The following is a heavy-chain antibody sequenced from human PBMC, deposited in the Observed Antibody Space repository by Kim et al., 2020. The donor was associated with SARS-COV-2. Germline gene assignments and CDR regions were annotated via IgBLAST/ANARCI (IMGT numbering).Heavy chain of an antibody. CDR1: GGSINSSGYY. Sequence: SETLSLTCTVSGGSINSSGYYWGWIRQPPEKGLEWIGSIYYSGTTYYNPSLKSRVTISVDTSKNQFSLKLSSVTAADTAVYYCATFYGLGKNSDYWGQGTLVTASS. D-gene: IGHD3-10*01. CDR2: IYYSGTT. CDR3: ATFYGLGKNSDY. V-gene: IGHV4-39*01. J-gene: IGHJ4*02.